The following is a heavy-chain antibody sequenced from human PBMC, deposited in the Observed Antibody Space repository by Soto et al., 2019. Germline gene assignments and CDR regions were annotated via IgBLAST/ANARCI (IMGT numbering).Heavy chain of an antibody. CDR1: GYTFTYYD. CDR3: ARVSTSGYFTLAA. CDR2: ISAHNGNT. V-gene: IGHV1-18*01. D-gene: IGHD5-12*01. J-gene: IGHJ5*02. Sequence: QVQLVQSGPEVKKPGASLKVSCKASGYTFTYYDVTWVRQAPGQGLEWMGWISAHNGNTNYAQKCQGRVTMTTDSSTTTAYMELRSLRSDDTAVYYCARVSTSGYFTLAAWGQGTPVTLSS.